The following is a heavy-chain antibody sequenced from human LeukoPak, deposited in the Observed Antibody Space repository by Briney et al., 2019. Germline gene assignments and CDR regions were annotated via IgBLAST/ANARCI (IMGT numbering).Heavy chain of an antibody. CDR2: ISSSGSTI. J-gene: IGHJ4*02. CDR3: ARDREYYYDSSGTYDY. D-gene: IGHD3-22*01. Sequence: TGGFLRLSCAASGFTFSSYEMNWVRQAPGKGLDWVSYISSSGSTIYYADSVKGRFTISRDNAKNSLYLQMNSLRAEDTAVYYCARDREYYYDSSGTYDYWGQGTLVTVSS. CDR1: GFTFSSYE. V-gene: IGHV3-48*03.